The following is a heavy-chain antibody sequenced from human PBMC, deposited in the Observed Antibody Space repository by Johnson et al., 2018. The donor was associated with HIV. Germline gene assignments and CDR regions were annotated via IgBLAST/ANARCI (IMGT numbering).Heavy chain of an antibody. J-gene: IGHJ3*02. V-gene: IGHV3-30*02. Sequence: QVQVLESGGGLVQPGGSLRLSCAASGFTFSSYAMSWVRQAPGKGLEWVAFMRYDGSNKYYSDSVKGRLTISRDNSKNTLYLQVNSLRAEDTAVYYCARACSAAHCYSAQAFDIWGQGTMVTVSS. CDR1: GFTFSSYA. D-gene: IGHD2-15*01. CDR3: ARACSAAHCYSAQAFDI. CDR2: MRYDGSNK.